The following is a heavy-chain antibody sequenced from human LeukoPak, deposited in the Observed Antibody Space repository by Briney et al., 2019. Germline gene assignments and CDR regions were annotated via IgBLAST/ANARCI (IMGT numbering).Heavy chain of an antibody. J-gene: IGHJ4*02. CDR3: ARGGSTDSIHSCGGNCYFLDY. CDR2: INPNSGGT. CDR1: GYTYTGNH. Sequence: ASVKVSCKASGYTYTGNHMHWVRQAPGQGLEWMGWINPNSGGTNYAQKFQGRVIMTRDTSISTAYMELSRLGSDDTAVYYCARGGSTDSIHSCGGNCYFLDYWGQGTLVTVSS. V-gene: IGHV1-2*02. D-gene: IGHD2-21*02.